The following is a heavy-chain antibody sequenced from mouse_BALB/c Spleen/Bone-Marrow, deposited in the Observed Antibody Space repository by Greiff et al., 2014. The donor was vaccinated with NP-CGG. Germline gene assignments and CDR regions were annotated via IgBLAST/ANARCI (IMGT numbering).Heavy chain of an antibody. Sequence: QVQLQQSGAELARPGASVKMSCEASGYSFTSYSMHWVKQRPGKGLEWIGYINPYSGYTNYNQRFKDEATLTEDTSSSTAYMQISSLKFEDTAVYDCAKGLSYCCGRRDGYFDVWGAGTTVTVSS. J-gene: IGHJ1*01. CDR2: INPYSGYT. D-gene: IGHD1-1*01. CDR1: GYSFTSYS. CDR3: AKGLSYCCGRRDGYFDV. V-gene: IGHV1-4*01.